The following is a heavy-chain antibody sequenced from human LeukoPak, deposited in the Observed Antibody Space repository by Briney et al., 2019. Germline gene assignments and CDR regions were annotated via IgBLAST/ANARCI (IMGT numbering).Heavy chain of an antibody. CDR3: TKGEQSLHHYYYDMDV. CDR2: IIPIFGTA. CDR1: GGTFSSYA. V-gene: IGHV1-69*13. J-gene: IGHJ6*01. Sequence: ASVKVSCKASGGTFSSYAISWVRQAPGQGLEWMGGIIPIFGTANYAQKFQGRVTITADESTSTAYMELSSLRSEDTAVYYCTKGEQSLHHYYYDMDVWGQGTTVTVSS. D-gene: IGHD1-26*01.